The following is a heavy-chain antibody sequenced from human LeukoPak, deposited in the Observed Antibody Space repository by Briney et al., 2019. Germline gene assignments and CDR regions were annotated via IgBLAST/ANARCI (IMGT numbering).Heavy chain of an antibody. D-gene: IGHD5-12*01. J-gene: IGHJ6*03. Sequence: ASVKVSCKASGGTFSSYGISWVRQAPGQGLEWVGGIIPIFGTANYAQKLQGRVTITADESTSTAYMELSSLRSEDTAVYYCARDKEGIGYHSDPYYYYMDVWGKGTTVTVSS. CDR1: GGTFSSYG. V-gene: IGHV1-69*13. CDR2: IIPIFGTA. CDR3: ARDKEGIGYHSDPYYYYMDV.